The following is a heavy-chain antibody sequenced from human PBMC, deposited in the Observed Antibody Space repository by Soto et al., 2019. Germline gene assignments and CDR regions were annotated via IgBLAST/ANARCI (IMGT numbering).Heavy chain of an antibody. CDR2: ISAYNGNT. Sequence: ASVKVSCKASGYTFTSYGISWVRQAPGQGLEWMGWISAYNGNTNYAQKLQGRVTMTTDTSTSTAYMELRSLRSDDTAVYYCARDFEAGGSGSYNQLDYWGQGTLVTVSS. D-gene: IGHD3-10*01. V-gene: IGHV1-18*01. J-gene: IGHJ4*02. CDR1: GYTFTSYG. CDR3: ARDFEAGGSGSYNQLDY.